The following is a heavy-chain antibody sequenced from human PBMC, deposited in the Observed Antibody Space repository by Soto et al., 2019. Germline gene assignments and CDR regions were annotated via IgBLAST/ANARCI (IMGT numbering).Heavy chain of an antibody. CDR2: IGSSSTTI. V-gene: IGHV3-48*01. Sequence: GGSLRLSCAASGFTFSSYSFNWVRQAPGKGLEWLSYIGSSSTTIYYADSVKGRFIISRDNAKNSLYLQMNSLRPEDTAVYYCAKQLVAGGGYYFDYWGQGTLVTVSS. D-gene: IGHD6-13*01. J-gene: IGHJ4*02. CDR3: AKQLVAGGGYYFDY. CDR1: GFTFSSYS.